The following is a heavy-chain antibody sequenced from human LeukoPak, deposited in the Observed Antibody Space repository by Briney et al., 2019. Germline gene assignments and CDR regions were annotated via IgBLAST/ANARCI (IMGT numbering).Heavy chain of an antibody. CDR3: ARDEETVAGLNGFDL. CDR2: ISGSGHST. V-gene: IGHV3-23*01. D-gene: IGHD6-19*01. J-gene: IGHJ4*02. CDR1: GFTFSSYA. Sequence: GGSLRLSCAASGFTFSSYAMSWVRQAPGKGLEWVSAISGSGHSTYYADSVRGRFTISRDNAENSLFLHMKSLRADDTGVYFCARDEETVAGLNGFDLWGQGTLVTVSS.